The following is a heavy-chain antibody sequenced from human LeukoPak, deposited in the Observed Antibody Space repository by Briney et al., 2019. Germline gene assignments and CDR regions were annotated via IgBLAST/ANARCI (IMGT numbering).Heavy chain of an antibody. Sequence: SETLSLTCTVSGGSISSGGYYWSWIRQHPGKGLEWIGYIYYSGSTYYNPSLKSRVTISVDTSKNQFSLKLSPVTAADAAVYYCAREVIVVVPAASRWFDPWGQGTLVTVSS. CDR1: GGSISSGGYY. CDR3: AREVIVVVPAASRWFDP. V-gene: IGHV4-31*03. CDR2: IYYSGST. D-gene: IGHD2-2*01. J-gene: IGHJ5*02.